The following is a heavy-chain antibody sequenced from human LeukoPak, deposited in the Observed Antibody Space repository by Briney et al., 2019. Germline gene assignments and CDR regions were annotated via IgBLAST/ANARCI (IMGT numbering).Heavy chain of an antibody. V-gene: IGHV1-18*01. D-gene: IGHD3-3*01. CDR2: ISAYNGNT. CDR3: ARDHLTLEWLSEPGWFDP. Sequence: VASVKVSCKASGYTFTSYGISWVRQAPGQGLEWMGWISAYNGNTNYAQKLQGRVTMTTDTSTSTAYMELRSLRSDDTAVYYCARDHLTLEWLSEPGWFDPWGQGTLVTVSS. CDR1: GYTFTSYG. J-gene: IGHJ5*02.